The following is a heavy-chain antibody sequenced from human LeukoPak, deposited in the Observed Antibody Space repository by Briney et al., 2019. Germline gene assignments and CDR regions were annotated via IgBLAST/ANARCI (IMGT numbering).Heavy chain of an antibody. D-gene: IGHD2-21*02. V-gene: IGHV4-34*01. J-gene: IGHJ4*02. Sequence: KPSETLSLTCAVYGGSFSGYYWSWIRQPPGKGLEWIGEINHSGSTNYNPSLKSRVTISVDTSKNQFSLKLSSVTAADTAVYYCASSSNAGPYCGGDCYLFDYWGQGTLVTVSS. CDR3: ASSSNAGPYCGGDCYLFDY. CDR1: GGSFSGYY. CDR2: INHSGST.